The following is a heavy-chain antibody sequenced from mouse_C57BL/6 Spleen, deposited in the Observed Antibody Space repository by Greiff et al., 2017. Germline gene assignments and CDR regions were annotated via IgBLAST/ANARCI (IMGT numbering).Heavy chain of an antibody. Sequence: VKLVESGAELVKPGASVKISCKASGYAFSSYWMNWVKQRPGKGLEWIGQIYPGDGDTNYNGRFKGKATLTADKSSSTAYMQLSSLTSEDSAVYFCARGDYSDYWGQGTTLTVSS. J-gene: IGHJ2*01. CDR3: ARGDYSDY. CDR1: GYAFSSYW. CDR2: IYPGDGDT. V-gene: IGHV1-80*01.